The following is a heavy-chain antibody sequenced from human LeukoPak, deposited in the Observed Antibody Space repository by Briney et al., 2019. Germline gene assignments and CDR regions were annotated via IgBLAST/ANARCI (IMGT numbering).Heavy chain of an antibody. V-gene: IGHV3-30*18. CDR3: AKDSPNSGWHFFDD. D-gene: IGHD6-19*01. CDR2: ISFDGSNT. Sequence: HPGGSLRLSCAASGFTFSNHGLHWVRQPPGKGLEWVAVISFDGSNTYYAGSVKGRFTISRDNSKNTLYLQMNSLRAEDTAVYYCAKDSPNSGWHFFDDWGQGTLVTVSS. CDR1: GFTFSNHG. J-gene: IGHJ4*02.